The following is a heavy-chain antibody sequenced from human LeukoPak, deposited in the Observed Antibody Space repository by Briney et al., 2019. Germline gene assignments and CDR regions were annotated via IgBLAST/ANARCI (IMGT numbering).Heavy chain of an antibody. CDR2: INHSGST. Sequence: SETLSLTCAVYGGSFSGYYWSWIRQPPGKGLEWIGEINHSGSTNYNPSLKSRVTISVDTSKNQFSLKLSSVTAADTAVYYCARKGLDIVVVPTRPGYNWFDPWGQGTLVTASS. CDR3: ARKGLDIVVVPTRPGYNWFDP. J-gene: IGHJ5*02. CDR1: GGSFSGYY. V-gene: IGHV4-34*01. D-gene: IGHD2-2*03.